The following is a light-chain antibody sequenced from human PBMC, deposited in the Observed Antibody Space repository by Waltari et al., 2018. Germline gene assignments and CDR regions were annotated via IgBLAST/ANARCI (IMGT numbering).Light chain of an antibody. CDR3: GSYRSTTIDV. J-gene: IGLJ1*01. CDR1: GSDIGAYNY. V-gene: IGLV2-14*01. CDR2: DVS. Sequence: QSALTQPASVSGSPGQSITISCTGTGSDIGAYNYFSWYQQHPGKAPKLLIYDVSNRPSGVSRRFSGSESGNTASLTISGLQAEDEADYYCGSYRSTTIDVFGTGTKVTVL.